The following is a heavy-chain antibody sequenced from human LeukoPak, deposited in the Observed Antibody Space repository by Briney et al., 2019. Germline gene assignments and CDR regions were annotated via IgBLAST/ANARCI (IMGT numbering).Heavy chain of an antibody. CDR1: GYTLTELS. D-gene: IGHD3-22*01. J-gene: IGHJ4*02. CDR2: FDPEDGET. V-gene: IGHV1-24*01. CDR3: ATEDYYDSSGYYYHFDY. Sequence: ASVNVSCKVSGYTLTELSMHWVRQAPGKGLEWIGGFDPEDGETIYAQKFQGRVTMTEDTSTDTAYMELSSLRSEDTAVYYCATEDYYDSSGYYYHFDYWGQGTLVTVSS.